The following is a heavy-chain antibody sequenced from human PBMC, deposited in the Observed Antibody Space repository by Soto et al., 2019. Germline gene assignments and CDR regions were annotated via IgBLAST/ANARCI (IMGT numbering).Heavy chain of an antibody. Sequence: SVKVSCKASGFTFTSSAVQWVRQARGQRLEWIGWIVVGSGNTNYAQKIQERVTITRDMSTSTAYMELSSLRSEDTAVYYCAAYSAVGFSEAFDIWGQGTMVTVSS. V-gene: IGHV1-58*01. J-gene: IGHJ3*02. CDR3: AAYSAVGFSEAFDI. CDR1: GFTFTSSA. D-gene: IGHD6-19*01. CDR2: IVVGSGNT.